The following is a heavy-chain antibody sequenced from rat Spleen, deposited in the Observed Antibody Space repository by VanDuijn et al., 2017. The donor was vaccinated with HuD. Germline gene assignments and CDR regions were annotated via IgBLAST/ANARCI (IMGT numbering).Heavy chain of an antibody. CDR3: ARRGLEWSFDY. D-gene: IGHD1-1*01. CDR1: GFTFSDYY. CDR2: ISYDGSRT. V-gene: IGHV5-29*01. J-gene: IGHJ2*01. Sequence: EIQLVESDGGLVQPGRSLKLSCAASGFTFSDYYMAWVRQAPTTGLEWVATISYDGSRTYYRDSVKGRFTISRDNAKNTLYLQMDSLRSEDTATYYCARRGLEWSFDYWGQGVTVTVSS.